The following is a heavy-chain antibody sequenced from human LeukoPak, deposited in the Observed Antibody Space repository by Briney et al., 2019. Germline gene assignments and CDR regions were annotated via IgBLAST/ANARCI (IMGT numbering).Heavy chain of an antibody. V-gene: IGHV1-46*01. D-gene: IGHD4-17*01. Sequence: ASVKVSCRASGYTFTNYYVHWVRQAPGQGLEWMGVINPSGGSTNYAQKFQGRVTMTRDTSTSTVYMELSSLRSEDTAVYYCARDSTVTTFRGCVDPWGQGTLVTVSS. CDR1: GYTFTNYY. CDR3: ARDSTVTTFRGCVDP. J-gene: IGHJ5*02. CDR2: INPSGGST.